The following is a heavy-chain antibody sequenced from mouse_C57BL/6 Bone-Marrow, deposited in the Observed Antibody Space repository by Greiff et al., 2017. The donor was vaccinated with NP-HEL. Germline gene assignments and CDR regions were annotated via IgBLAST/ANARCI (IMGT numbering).Heavy chain of an antibody. Sequence: EVMLVESGEGLVKPGGSLKLSCAASGFTFSSYAMSWVRQTPEKRLEWVAYISSGGDYIYYADTVKGRFTISRDTARNTLYLQMSSLKSEDTAMYYCTRETAQVGAMDYWGQGTSVTVSS. CDR3: TRETAQVGAMDY. CDR1: GFTFSSYA. V-gene: IGHV5-9-1*02. D-gene: IGHD3-2*02. J-gene: IGHJ4*01. CDR2: ISSGGDYI.